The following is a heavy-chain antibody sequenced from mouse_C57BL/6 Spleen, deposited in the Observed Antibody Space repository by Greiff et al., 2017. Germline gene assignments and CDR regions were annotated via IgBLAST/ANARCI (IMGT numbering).Heavy chain of an antibody. V-gene: IGHV1-82*01. CDR3: ARTYYSNYDYAMDY. J-gene: IGHJ4*01. Sequence: VKLVESGPELVKPGASVKISCKASGYAFSSSWMNWVKQRPGKGLEWIGRIYPGDGDTNYNGKFKGKATLTADKSSSTAYMQLSSLTSEDSAVYFGARTYYSNYDYAMDYWGQGTSVTVSS. CDR1: GYAFSSSW. D-gene: IGHD2-5*01. CDR2: IYPGDGDT.